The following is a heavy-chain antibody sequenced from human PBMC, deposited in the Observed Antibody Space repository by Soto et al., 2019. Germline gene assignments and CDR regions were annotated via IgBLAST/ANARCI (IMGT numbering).Heavy chain of an antibody. CDR3: ARGTYYYGSGSSLPYGMDV. CDR1: GYTFTSYA. J-gene: IGHJ6*02. V-gene: IGHV1-3*01. D-gene: IGHD3-10*01. Sequence: ASVKVSCKASGYTFTSYAMHWVRQAPGQRLERMGWINAGNGNTKYSQKFQGRVTITRDTSASTAYMELSSLRSEDTAVYYCARGTYYYGSGSSLPYGMDVWGQGTTVTVSS. CDR2: INAGNGNT.